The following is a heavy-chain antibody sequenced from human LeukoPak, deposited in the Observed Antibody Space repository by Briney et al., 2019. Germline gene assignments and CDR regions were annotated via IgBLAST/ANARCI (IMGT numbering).Heavy chain of an antibody. D-gene: IGHD3-10*01. J-gene: IGHJ4*02. CDR3: ARVPHGSGVDY. CDR2: IIPILGIA. CDR1: GGTFSSYA. V-gene: IGHV1-69*04. Sequence: SVKVSCKASGGTFSSYAISWVRQAPGQGLEWMGRIIPILGIANYAQKFQGRVTITADKSTSTAYMELSSLRSEDTAVYYCARVPHGSGVDYWGQGTLVTVSS.